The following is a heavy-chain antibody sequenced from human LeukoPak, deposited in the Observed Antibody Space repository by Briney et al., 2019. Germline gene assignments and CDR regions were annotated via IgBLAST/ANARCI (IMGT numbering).Heavy chain of an antibody. D-gene: IGHD5-18*01. J-gene: IGHJ4*02. V-gene: IGHV3-74*01. CDR1: GFTFSSYW. Sequence: GGSQRLSCAASGFTFSSYWMHWVRQAPGKGLVWVSRINSDGSSTSYADSVKGRFTISRDNAKNTLYLQMNSLRAEDTAVYYCARKAGGYSYGPLDYWGQGTLVTVSS. CDR2: INSDGSST. CDR3: ARKAGGYSYGPLDY.